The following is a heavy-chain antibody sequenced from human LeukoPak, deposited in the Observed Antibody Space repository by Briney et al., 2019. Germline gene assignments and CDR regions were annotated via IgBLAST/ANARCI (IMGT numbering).Heavy chain of an antibody. J-gene: IGHJ6*03. CDR2: ISSSSSTI. CDR1: GFTFSSYS. Sequence: GGSLRLSCAASGFTFSSYSMNWVRQAPGKGLEWVSYISSSSSTIYYADSVKGRFTISRDNAKNSLYLQMNSLRAEDTAVYYCAKEGAEFRGYLDVWGKGTTVTVSS. V-gene: IGHV3-48*01. D-gene: IGHD3-16*01. CDR3: AKEGAEFRGYLDV.